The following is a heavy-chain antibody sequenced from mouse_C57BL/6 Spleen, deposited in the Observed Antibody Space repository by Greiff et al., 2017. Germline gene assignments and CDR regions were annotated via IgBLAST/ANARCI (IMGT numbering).Heavy chain of an antibody. CDR1: GFTFSSYA. CDR2: ISDGGSYT. J-gene: IGHJ2*01. V-gene: IGHV5-4*03. Sequence: DVKLVESGGGLVKPGGSLKLSCAASGFTFSSYAMSWVRQTPEKRLEWVATISDGGSYTYYPDNVKGRFTISRDNAKNNLYLQMSHLKSEDTAMYYCARGDYGSLSDYWGQGTTLTVSS. CDR3: ARGDYGSLSDY. D-gene: IGHD2-4*01.